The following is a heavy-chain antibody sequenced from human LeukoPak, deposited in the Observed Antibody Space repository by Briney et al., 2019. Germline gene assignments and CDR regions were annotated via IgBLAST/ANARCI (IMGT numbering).Heavy chain of an antibody. J-gene: IGHJ5*02. CDR3: AIEPSYDYVWGSYRYPRT. Sequence: KPSETLSLTCTVSGGSISSSSYYWGWIRQPPGKGLEWIGSIYYSGSTYYNPSLKSRVTISVDTSKNQFSLKLSSVTAADTAVYYCAIEPSYDYVWGSYRYPRTWGQGTLVTVSS. V-gene: IGHV4-39*07. CDR1: GGSISSSSYY. D-gene: IGHD3-16*02. CDR2: IYYSGST.